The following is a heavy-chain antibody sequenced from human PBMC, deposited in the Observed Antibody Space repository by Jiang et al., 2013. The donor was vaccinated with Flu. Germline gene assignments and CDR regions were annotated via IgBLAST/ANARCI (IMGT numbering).Heavy chain of an antibody. CDR2: TYYRSKWYA. CDR3: ARGVHWFDP. D-gene: IGHD5/OR15-5a*01. Sequence: GISGDSVSSISVAWNWIRQSPSRGLEWLGRTYYRSKWYADYAVSVKGRITINPDTTRNQFSLQLTSVTPEDTAVYYCARGVHWFDPWGQGTLATVSS. V-gene: IGHV6-1*01. J-gene: IGHJ5*02. CDR1: GDSVSSISVA.